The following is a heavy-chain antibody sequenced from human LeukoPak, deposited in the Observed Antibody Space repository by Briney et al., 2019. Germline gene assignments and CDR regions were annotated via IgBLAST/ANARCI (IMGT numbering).Heavy chain of an antibody. V-gene: IGHV5-10-1*01. J-gene: IGHJ6*02. CDR3: ACHQGDPYGMDV. Sequence: GESLKISCKGSGYSFTSYWISWVRQMPGKGLEWMGRIDPSDSYTNYSPSFQGHVTISADKSISTAYLQWSSLKASDTAMYYCACHQGDPYGMDVWGQGTTVTVSS. D-gene: IGHD3-16*01. CDR1: GYSFTSYW. CDR2: IDPSDSYT.